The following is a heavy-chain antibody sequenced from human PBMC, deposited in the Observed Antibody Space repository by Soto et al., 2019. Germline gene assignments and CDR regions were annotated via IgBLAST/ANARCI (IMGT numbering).Heavy chain of an antibody. V-gene: IGHV3-11*01. D-gene: IGHD3-10*01. CDR2: ISSNGSTI. CDR3: ARDFSPITMVRGVMNSY. J-gene: IGHJ4*02. Sequence: GGSLRLSCAASGFTFSDYYMSWIRQAPGKGLEWVSYISSNGSTIYYADSVKGRFTISRDNAKNSLYLQMNSLRAEDMAVYYCARDFSPITMVRGVMNSYWGQGTLVTVSS. CDR1: GFTFSDYY.